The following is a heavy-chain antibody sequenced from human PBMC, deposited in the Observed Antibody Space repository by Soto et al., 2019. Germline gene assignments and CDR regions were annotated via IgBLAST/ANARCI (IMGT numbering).Heavy chain of an antibody. D-gene: IGHD2-2*01. CDR1: GGTFSSYA. CDR3: ARSQGSSTSLEIYYYYYYGMDV. V-gene: IGHV1-69*01. Sequence: QVQLVQSGAEVKKSGSSVKVSCKASGGTFSSYAISWVRQAPGQGLEWMGGIIPIPGTANYAQKFQGRVKITADESTSTAYMEMSSLRSEDTAVYYCARSQGSSTSLEIYYYYYYGMDVWGQGTTVTVSS. J-gene: IGHJ6*02. CDR2: IIPIPGTA.